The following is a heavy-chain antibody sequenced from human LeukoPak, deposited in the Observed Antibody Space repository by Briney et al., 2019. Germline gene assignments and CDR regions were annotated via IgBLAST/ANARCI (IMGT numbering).Heavy chain of an antibody. CDR1: GYTFTSYV. Sequence: ASVKVSCKASGYTFTSYVISWVRQAPGQGLEWMGWINSYNGNTHYAQNIHGRVTMTTDTSTTTAYMELRSLRSDDSALYYCARSGSSGEDRFLEWLLYDFWGQGTLVTVSS. V-gene: IGHV1-18*04. CDR2: INSYNGNT. D-gene: IGHD3-3*01. J-gene: IGHJ4*02. CDR3: ARSGSSGEDRFLEWLLYDF.